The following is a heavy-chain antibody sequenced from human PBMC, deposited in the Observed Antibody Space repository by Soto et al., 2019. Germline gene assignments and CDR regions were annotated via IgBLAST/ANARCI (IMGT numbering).Heavy chain of an antibody. V-gene: IGHV3-30-3*01. D-gene: IGHD3-3*01. CDR2: ISYDGSNK. CDR3: ARPRITIFGVVFSHFDY. CDR1: GFTFSSYA. J-gene: IGHJ4*02. Sequence: GGSLRLSCAASGFTFSSYAMHWVRQAPGKGLEWVAVISYDGSNKYYADSVKGRFTISRDNSKNTLYLQMNSLRAEDTAVYYCARPRITIFGVVFSHFDYWGQGTLVTVSS.